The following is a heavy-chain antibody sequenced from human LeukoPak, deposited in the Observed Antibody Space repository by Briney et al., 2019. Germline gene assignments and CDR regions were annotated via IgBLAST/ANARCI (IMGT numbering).Heavy chain of an antibody. J-gene: IGHJ2*01. V-gene: IGHV3-23*01. CDR3: ARKFDL. CDR1: GFTFSSYA. Sequence: PGGSLRLSCAASGFTFSSYAMGWVRQAPGKGLEWVSAISGNGGSTYYADSVKGRFTSSRDNAENSLYLEMNSLRDEDTAVYYCARKFDLWGRGTLVTVSS. CDR2: ISGNGGST.